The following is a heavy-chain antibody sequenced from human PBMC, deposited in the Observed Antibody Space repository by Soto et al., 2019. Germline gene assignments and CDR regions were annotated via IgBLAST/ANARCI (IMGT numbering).Heavy chain of an antibody. Sequence: SETLSLTCAVSGGSISSGGYSWSWIRQPPGKGLEWIGYIYHSGSTYYNPSLKSRVTISVDRSKNQFSLKLSSVTAADTAVYYCSSGLVTTLHYWGQGTLVTVSS. CDR3: SSGLVTTLHY. J-gene: IGHJ4*02. CDR1: GGSISSGGYS. CDR2: IYHSGST. V-gene: IGHV4-30-2*01. D-gene: IGHD4-17*01.